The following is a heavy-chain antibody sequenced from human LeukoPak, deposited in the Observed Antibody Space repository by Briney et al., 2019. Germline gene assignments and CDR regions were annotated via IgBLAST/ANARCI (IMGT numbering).Heavy chain of an antibody. CDR3: ARHLSGITGYTYGRGIDY. Sequence: GGSLRLSCAASGFTFSTFAMIWVRQAPGKGLEWVANIKKDGSEKYYVDSVKGRFTISRDNAKTSLYLQMNSLRAEDTAVYYCARHLSGITGYTYGRGIDYWGQGTLVTVSS. J-gene: IGHJ4*02. CDR2: IKKDGSEK. V-gene: IGHV3-7*01. D-gene: IGHD5-18*01. CDR1: GFTFSTFA.